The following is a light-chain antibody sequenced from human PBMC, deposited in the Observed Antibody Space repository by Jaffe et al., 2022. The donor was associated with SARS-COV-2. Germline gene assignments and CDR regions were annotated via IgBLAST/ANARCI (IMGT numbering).Light chain of an antibody. CDR3: SSYASSTRVV. J-gene: IGLJ2*01. CDR1: SSDVGPYNY. CDR2: DVS. V-gene: IGLV2-14*03. Sequence: QSALTQPASVSGSPGQSITISCTGTSSDVGPYNYVSWYQQHPGKVPKLIIYDVSNRPSGVSNRFSGSKSGNTASLTISGLQAEDEADYYCSSYASSTRVVFGGGTKLTVL.